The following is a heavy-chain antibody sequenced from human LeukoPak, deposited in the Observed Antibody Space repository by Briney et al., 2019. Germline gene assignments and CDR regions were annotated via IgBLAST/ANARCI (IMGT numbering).Heavy chain of an antibody. J-gene: IGHJ4*02. D-gene: IGHD6-19*01. CDR3: AKFNSGSDY. V-gene: IGHV3-53*01. CDR2: IYSGGST. CDR1: GFTVSSNY. Sequence: PGGSLRLSCVASGFTVSSNYMNRVRQAPGKGLEWVSVIYSGGSTYYADSVKGRFTISRDNSKNTLYLQMNSLRAEDTAVYYCAKFNSGSDYWGQGTLVTVSS.